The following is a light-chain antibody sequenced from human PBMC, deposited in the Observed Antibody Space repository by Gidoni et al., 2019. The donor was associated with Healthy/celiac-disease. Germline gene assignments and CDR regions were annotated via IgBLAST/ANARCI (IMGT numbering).Light chain of an antibody. J-gene: IGLJ1*01. Sequence: QSALTQPPSASGSPGQSVTISCTGTTIDVGAYNYVSWYQQHPGKAPKLVIYDVNKRPSGVPDRFSGSKSGNTASLTVSGLQAEDEGDYYCISYATSTKVFGTGTKVTVL. CDR3: ISYATSTKV. V-gene: IGLV2-8*01. CDR1: TIDVGAYNY. CDR2: DVN.